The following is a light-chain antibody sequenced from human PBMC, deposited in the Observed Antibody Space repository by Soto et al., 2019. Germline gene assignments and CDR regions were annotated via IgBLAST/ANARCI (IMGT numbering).Light chain of an antibody. Sequence: EIVMTQSTATLSVSPGERATLSCRASQSVYSNLAWYQQNPGQPPRLLVYEASTRATGIPARFSGSGSGSEFTLTISSLQSEDFAVYYCQQYNKWPLTFGGGTKVEVK. CDR3: QQYNKWPLT. CDR1: QSVYSN. CDR2: EAS. V-gene: IGKV3-15*01. J-gene: IGKJ4*01.